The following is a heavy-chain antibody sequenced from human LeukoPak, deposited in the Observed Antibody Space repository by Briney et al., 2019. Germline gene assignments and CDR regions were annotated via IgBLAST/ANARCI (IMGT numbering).Heavy chain of an antibody. D-gene: IGHD3-10*01. J-gene: IGHJ4*02. CDR1: GGSISSGDYY. V-gene: IGHV4-30-4*01. CDR2: IYYSGST. CDR3: ASGSGSHLGY. Sequence: SETLSLTCTVSGGSISSGDYYWSWIRQPRGKGLEWIGYIYYSGSTYYNPSLKSRVTISVDTSKNQFSLKLSSVTAADTAVYYCASGSGSHLGYWGQGTLVTVSS.